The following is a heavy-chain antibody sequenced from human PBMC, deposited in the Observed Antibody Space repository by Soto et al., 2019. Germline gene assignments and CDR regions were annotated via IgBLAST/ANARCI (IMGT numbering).Heavy chain of an antibody. CDR2: VILIVGTA. V-gene: IGHV1-69*13. CDR1: GGTFSSYA. D-gene: IGHD2-2*01. J-gene: IGHJ6*02. CDR3: ARLVVQAAWDNYYYYYGMDV. Sequence: AVKVSCKASGGTFSSYAIGWVRQATGQGLGWMGVVILIVGTAEDAQKTQRTVTITAAESTSTAYMELSSLRSEDTAVYYCARLVVQAAWDNYYYYYGMDVWGQGTTVTVSS.